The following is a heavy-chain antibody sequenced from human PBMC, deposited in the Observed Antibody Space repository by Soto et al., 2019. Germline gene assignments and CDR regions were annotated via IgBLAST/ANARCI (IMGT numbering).Heavy chain of an antibody. V-gene: IGHV4-34*01. CDR1: GGSFSGYY. D-gene: IGHD6-13*01. CDR2: INHSGST. Sequence: PSETLSLTCAVYGGSFSGYYWSWIRQPPGKGLEWIGEINHSGSTNYNPSLKSRVTISVDTSKNQFSLKLSSVTAADTAVYYCARYTTYSSSWYDYWGQGTLVTVSS. CDR3: ARYTTYSSSWYDY. J-gene: IGHJ4*02.